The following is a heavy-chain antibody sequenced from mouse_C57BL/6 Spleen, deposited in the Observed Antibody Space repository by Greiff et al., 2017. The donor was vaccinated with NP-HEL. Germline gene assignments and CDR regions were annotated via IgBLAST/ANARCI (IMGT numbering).Heavy chain of an antibody. CDR2: INPYNGDT. CDR1: GYSFTGYF. CDR3: ARVGLYYDYEIFDY. Sequence: EVQLQQSGPELVKPGDSVKISCKASGYSFTGYFMNWVMQSHGKSLEWIGRINPYNGDTFYNQKFKGKATLTVDKSSSTAHMELRSLTSEDSAVYYCARVGLYYDYEIFDYWGQGTTLTVSS. J-gene: IGHJ2*01. D-gene: IGHD2-4*01. V-gene: IGHV1-20*01.